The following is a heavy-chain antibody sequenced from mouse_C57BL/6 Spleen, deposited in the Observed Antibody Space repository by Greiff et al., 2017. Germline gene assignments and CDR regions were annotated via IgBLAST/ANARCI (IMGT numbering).Heavy chain of an antibody. J-gene: IGHJ4*01. D-gene: IGHD1-1*01. Sequence: QVQLQQSGAELAKPGASVKLSCKASGYTFTSYWMHWVKQRPGQGLERIGYINPSSGYTKYNQKFKDKATLTADKSSSTAYMQLSSLTYEDSAVYYCARQTTVVADAMDYWGQGTSVTVSS. CDR2: INPSSGYT. CDR1: GYTFTSYW. CDR3: ARQTTVVADAMDY. V-gene: IGHV1-7*01.